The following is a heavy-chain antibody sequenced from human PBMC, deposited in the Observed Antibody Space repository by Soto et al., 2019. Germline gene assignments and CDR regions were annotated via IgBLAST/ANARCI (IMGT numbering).Heavy chain of an antibody. Sequence: QVQLVQSGVEVKKPGASVKVSCKASGYTFTDYRMIWVRQAPGQGLEWMGIINPSGGSTNYAPNFHGRVTLTRDSFTSTVYMELSNLRSEDTAVYYCARPAGRLANWFDPWGQGTLVTV. V-gene: IGHV1-46*01. CDR1: GYTFTDYR. CDR3: ARPAGRLANWFDP. CDR2: INPSGGST. D-gene: IGHD6-6*01. J-gene: IGHJ5*02.